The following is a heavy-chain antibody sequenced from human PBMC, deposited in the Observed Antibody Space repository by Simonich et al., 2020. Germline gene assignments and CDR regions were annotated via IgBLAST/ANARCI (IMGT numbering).Heavy chain of an antibody. CDR2: IHHSEST. CDR3: ARHLQLGPFDY. J-gene: IGHJ4*02. V-gene: IGHV4-34*01. Sequence: QVQLQQWGAGLLKPSETLSLTCAVYGGSFSGSYWSWIRQPPGKGMEWIGEIHHSESTNYNPSLKSRVTISVDTSKNQFSLKLSSVTAADTAVYYCARHLQLGPFDYWGQGTLVTVSS. CDR1: GGSFSGSY. D-gene: IGHD1-1*01.